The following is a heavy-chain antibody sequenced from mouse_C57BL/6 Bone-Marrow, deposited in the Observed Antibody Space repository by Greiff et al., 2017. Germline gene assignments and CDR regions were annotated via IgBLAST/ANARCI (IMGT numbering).Heavy chain of an antibody. D-gene: IGHD2-3*01. V-gene: IGHV5-16*01. CDR1: GFTFSDYY. CDR3: ARADGWLLQAWFAY. J-gene: IGHJ3*01. CDR2: INYDGSST. Sequence: EVKLMESEGGLVQPGSSMKLSCTASGFTFSDYYMAWVRQVPEKGLEWVANINYDGSSTYYLDSLKSRFIISRDNAKNILYLQMSSLKSEDTATYYCARADGWLLQAWFAYWGQGTLVTVSA.